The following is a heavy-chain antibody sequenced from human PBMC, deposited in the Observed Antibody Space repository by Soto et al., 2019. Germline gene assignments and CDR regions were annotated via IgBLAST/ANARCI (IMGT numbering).Heavy chain of an antibody. V-gene: IGHV3-74*01. CDR3: ARGLIAVAGNDY. CDR2: INSDGSST. J-gene: IGHJ4*02. D-gene: IGHD6-19*01. CDR1: GFTFSSYW. Sequence: PVGSLRLSCAASGFTFSSYWMHWVRQGPGKGLVWVSRINSDGSSTSYADSVKGRFTISRDNAKNTLYLQMNSLRAEDTAVYYCARGLIAVAGNDYWGQGTLVTVSS.